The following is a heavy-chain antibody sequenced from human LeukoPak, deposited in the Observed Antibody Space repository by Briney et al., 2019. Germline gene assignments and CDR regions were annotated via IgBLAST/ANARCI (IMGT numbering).Heavy chain of an antibody. CDR1: GYTFSGYY. CDR3: PRLNRPYFDY. J-gene: IGHJ4*02. V-gene: IGHV1-2*02. Sequence: GSVKVSCKASGYTFSGYYMHWVRQAPGQGLETMGWINPNSGGTNYAQTFQGRVTMTRDTSISTAYMELSRLRSDDTAVYYCPRLNRPYFDYWGQGTLVTVSS. CDR2: INPNSGGT.